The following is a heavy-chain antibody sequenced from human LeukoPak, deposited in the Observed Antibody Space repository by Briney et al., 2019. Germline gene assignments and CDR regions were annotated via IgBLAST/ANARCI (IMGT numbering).Heavy chain of an antibody. J-gene: IGHJ4*02. V-gene: IGHV2-5*01. Sequence: SGPTLVNPTQTLTLTRTFSGFPLSTSGVGVGWIRQPPGKALEWLALIYWNDDKRYSPSLKSRLTITKDTSKNQVVLTMTNMDPVDTATYYCAHRRGYDYVWGSYRSHTYFDYWGQGTLVTVSS. CDR2: IYWNDDK. D-gene: IGHD3-16*02. CDR3: AHRRGYDYVWGSYRSHTYFDY. CDR1: GFPLSTSGVG.